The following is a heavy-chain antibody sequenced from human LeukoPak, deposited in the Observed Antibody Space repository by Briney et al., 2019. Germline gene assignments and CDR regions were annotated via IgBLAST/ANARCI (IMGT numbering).Heavy chain of an antibody. CDR3: ARVSYSSGWLPFDY. V-gene: IGHV4-59*01. D-gene: IGHD6-19*01. J-gene: IGHJ4*02. CDR2: IYYSGST. Sequence: SSETLSLTCTVSGGSITSYYWSWIRQPPGKGLEWIGYIYYSGSTNYNPSLKSRVTISVDTSKNQFSLKLSSMTAADTAVYYCARVSYSSGWLPFDYWGQGTLVTVSS. CDR1: GGSITSYY.